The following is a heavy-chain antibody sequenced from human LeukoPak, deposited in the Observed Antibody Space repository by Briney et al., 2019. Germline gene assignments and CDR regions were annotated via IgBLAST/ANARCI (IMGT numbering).Heavy chain of an antibody. CDR3: AREATYYDYVWGSYRNWFDP. D-gene: IGHD3-16*02. CDR1: GFTFSSYW. J-gene: IGHJ5*02. CDR2: INSDGSST. Sequence: GGSLRLSCAASGFTFSSYWMHWVRQAPGKGLVWVSRINSDGSSTSYADSVKGRFTISRDNAKNTLYLQMNSLRAEDTAVYYCAREATYYDYVWGSYRNWFDPWGQGTLVTVSS. V-gene: IGHV3-74*01.